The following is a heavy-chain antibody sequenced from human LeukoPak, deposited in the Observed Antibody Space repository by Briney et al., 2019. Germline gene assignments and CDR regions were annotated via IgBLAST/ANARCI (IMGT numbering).Heavy chain of an antibody. V-gene: IGHV3-23*01. CDR3: AKDPDYYDSSGYYDY. CDR1: GFTFSSYA. CDR2: ISGSGGST. D-gene: IGHD3-22*01. Sequence: GGSLRPSCAASGFTFSSYAMSWVRQAPGKGLEWVSAISGSGGSTYYADSVKGRFTISRDNSKNTLYLQMNSLRAEDTAVYYCAKDPDYYDSSGYYDYWGQGTLVTVSS. J-gene: IGHJ4*02.